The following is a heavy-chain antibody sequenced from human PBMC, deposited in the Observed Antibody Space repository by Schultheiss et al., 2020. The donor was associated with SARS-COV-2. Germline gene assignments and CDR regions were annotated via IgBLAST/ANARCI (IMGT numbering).Heavy chain of an antibody. J-gene: IGHJ5*02. CDR2: IYHSGST. CDR1: GGSIRSGESY. Sequence: SETLSLTCTVSGGSIRSGESYWSWIRQSPGKGLEWIGEIYHSGSTNYNPSLKSRVTISVDTSKNQFSLKLSSVIAADTAVYYCARAYVGITIFGVVIRGRFDPWGQGTLVTVSS. CDR3: ARAYVGITIFGVVIRGRFDP. D-gene: IGHD3-3*01. V-gene: IGHV4-30-4*01.